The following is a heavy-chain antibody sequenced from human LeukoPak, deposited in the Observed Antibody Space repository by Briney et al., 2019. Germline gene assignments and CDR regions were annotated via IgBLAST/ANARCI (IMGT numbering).Heavy chain of an antibody. Sequence: ASVKVSCKASGGTFSSYAISWVRQAPGQGREWMGGIIPIFGTANYAQKFQGRVTITADESTSTAYMELSSLRSEDTAVYYRARKICSSTSCYRYYFDYWGQGTLVTVSS. D-gene: IGHD2-2*01. CDR3: ARKICSSTSCYRYYFDY. CDR2: IIPIFGTA. V-gene: IGHV1-69*13. J-gene: IGHJ4*02. CDR1: GGTFSSYA.